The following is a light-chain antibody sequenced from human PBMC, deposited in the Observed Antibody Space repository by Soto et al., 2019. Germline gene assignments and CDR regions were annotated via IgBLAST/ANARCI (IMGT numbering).Light chain of an antibody. CDR1: QTIFNW. V-gene: IGKV1-5*01. CDR3: QQYNSYPWT. Sequence: DIQMTQYPSTLSASVGDRVSITCRASQTIFNWLAWYQRKPGRAPNLLIYDASSLQSGVPSTFSGSGSGTEFTLTISSLQPGDFATYYCQQYNSYPWTFGQGTKVDI. CDR2: DAS. J-gene: IGKJ1*01.